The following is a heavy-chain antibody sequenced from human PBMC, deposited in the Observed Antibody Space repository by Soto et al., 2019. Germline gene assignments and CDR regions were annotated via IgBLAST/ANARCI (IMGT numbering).Heavy chain of an antibody. CDR2: IYYSGDT. CDR1: GGSIGSDHYY. D-gene: IGHD2-15*01. V-gene: IGHV4-39*01. CDR3: ASHRIVVVVSTSPSAFDS. Sequence: QLQLQQSGPGLVKPSETLSLTCTVSGGSIGSDHYYWGWIRQSPGKGLEWIASIYYSGDTYFNPSLRSRVSISVDTSKNQFSLNVTSMTAADTAIYFCASHRIVVVVSTSPSAFDSWAQGTLVTVSS. J-gene: IGHJ4*02.